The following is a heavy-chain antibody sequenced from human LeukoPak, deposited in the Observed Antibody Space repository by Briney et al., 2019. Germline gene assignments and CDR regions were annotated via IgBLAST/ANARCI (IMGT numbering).Heavy chain of an antibody. CDR1: GYTFTSYA. CDR2: INAGNGNT. CDR3: ARDRPSDYLNYFDY. D-gene: IGHD4-17*01. V-gene: IGHV1-3*01. Sequence: ASVKVSCRASGYTFTSYAMHWVRQAPGQRLEWMGWINAGNGNTKYSQKFQGRVTITRDTSASTAYMELSSLRSEDTAVYYCARDRPSDYLNYFDYWGQGTLVTVSS. J-gene: IGHJ4*02.